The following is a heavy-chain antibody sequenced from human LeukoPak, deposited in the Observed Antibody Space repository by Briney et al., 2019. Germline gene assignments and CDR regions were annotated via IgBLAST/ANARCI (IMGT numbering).Heavy chain of an antibody. CDR3: AGGARRQQPFDY. CDR2: IYSGGST. J-gene: IGHJ4*02. V-gene: IGHV3-66*01. Sequence: PGGSLRLSCAASEFTVSSNYMNWFRQAPGKGLEWVSVIYSGGSTYYADSVKGRFTISRDNSKNTLYLQMNSLRAEDTAVNYCAGGARRQQPFDYWGQGTLVTVSS. CDR1: EFTVSSNY. D-gene: IGHD6-13*01.